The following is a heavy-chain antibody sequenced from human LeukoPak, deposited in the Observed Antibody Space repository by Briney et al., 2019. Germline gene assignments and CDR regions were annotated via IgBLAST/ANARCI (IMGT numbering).Heavy chain of an antibody. CDR1: GGSISSSSYY. J-gene: IGHJ4*02. V-gene: IGHV4-39*01. Sequence: PSETLSLTCTVSGGSISSSSYYWGWIRQPPGKGLEWIGSIYYSGSTYYNPSLNSRATISVDTSKNQFSLKLSSVTAADTAVYYCARQSITMVRGVIGGYYFDYWGQGTLVTVSS. D-gene: IGHD3-10*01. CDR3: ARQSITMVRGVIGGYYFDY. CDR2: IYYSGST.